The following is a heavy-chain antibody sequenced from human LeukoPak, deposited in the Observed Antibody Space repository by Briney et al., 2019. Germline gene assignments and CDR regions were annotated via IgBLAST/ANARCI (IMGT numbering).Heavy chain of an antibody. Sequence: SETLSLTCTVSGGSISSSSYYWGWIRQPPGKGLEWIGTIYYAGSTWCNPSLKSRVTISADTSKNQFSLKLSSVTAADRAVYYCVRRGGHCSGGSCYTWDHWGQGTLVTVSS. CDR2: IYYAGST. D-gene: IGHD2-15*01. J-gene: IGHJ4*02. V-gene: IGHV4-39*01. CDR1: GGSISSSSYY. CDR3: VRRGGHCSGGSCYTWDH.